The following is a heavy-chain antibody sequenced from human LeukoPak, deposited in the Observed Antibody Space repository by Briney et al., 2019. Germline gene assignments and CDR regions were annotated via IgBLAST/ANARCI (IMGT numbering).Heavy chain of an antibody. V-gene: IGHV3-33*08. J-gene: IGHJ5*02. D-gene: IGHD4-17*01. CDR1: GFTVSSNY. CDR2: IWYDGSNK. CDR3: ARSLTTVTTGWFDP. Sequence: GGSLRLSCAASGFTVSSNYMSWVRQAPGKGLEWAAVIWYDGSNKYYADSVKGRFTISRDNSKNTLYLQMNSLRAEDTAGYYCARSLTTVTTGWFDPWGQGTLVTVSS.